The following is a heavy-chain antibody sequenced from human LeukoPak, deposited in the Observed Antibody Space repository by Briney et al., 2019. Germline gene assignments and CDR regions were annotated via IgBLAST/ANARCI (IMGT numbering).Heavy chain of an antibody. CDR1: GFDFSNYG. D-gene: IGHD2-21*02. CDR2: IQYDGINK. Sequence: GGSLRLSCAASGFDFSNYGMHWVRQAPGKGLEWVTLIQYDGINKYYGDSVRGRFTISRDNSKNTLYLQMHSLRVEDTAMYYCVKSSSSQTAEDFWGQGTLVTVSS. V-gene: IGHV3-30*02. J-gene: IGHJ4*02. CDR3: VKSSSSQTAEDF.